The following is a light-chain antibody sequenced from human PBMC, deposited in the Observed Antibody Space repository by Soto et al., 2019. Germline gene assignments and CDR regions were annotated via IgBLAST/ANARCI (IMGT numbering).Light chain of an antibody. CDR2: KAS. CDR1: QTISSW. V-gene: IGKV1-5*03. Sequence: DIQMTQSPSTLSGSVGDRVTITCRASQTISSWLAWYQKKGGKAPNLLIYKASTLKSGVPSRFSGSGSRTDFILTISRLQPDDFASYYCQQNSNYWTFGQGTKVDIK. CDR3: QQNSNYWT. J-gene: IGKJ1*01.